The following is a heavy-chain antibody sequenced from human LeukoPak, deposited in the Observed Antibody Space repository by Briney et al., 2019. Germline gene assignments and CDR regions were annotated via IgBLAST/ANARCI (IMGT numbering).Heavy chain of an antibody. CDR1: GGTFSSYA. CDR3: ASHRDPDYYDSSGLFPLDY. V-gene: IGHV1-69*13. J-gene: IGHJ4*02. Sequence: SVKVSCKASGGTFSSYAISWVRQAPGQGLEWMGGIIPIFGTANYAQKFQGRVTITADESTSTAYMELSSLRSEDTAVYYCASHRDPDYYDSSGLFPLDYWGQGTLVTVSS. CDR2: IIPIFGTA. D-gene: IGHD3-22*01.